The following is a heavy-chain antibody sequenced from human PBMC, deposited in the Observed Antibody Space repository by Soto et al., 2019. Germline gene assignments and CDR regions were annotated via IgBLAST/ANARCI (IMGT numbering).Heavy chain of an antibody. D-gene: IGHD3-16*01. CDR2: ISDYNGNT. CDR1: GYTFTSYG. J-gene: IGHJ4*02. V-gene: IGHV1-18*01. CDR3: ARAPKTYYDYVWGDTTEYYFDY. Sequence: QVQLVQSGAEVKKPGASVKVSCKASGYTFTSYGISWVRQAPGQALEWMGWISDYNGNTNYAQKLQGRVTMTTDTSTSTAYMELRSLRSDDTAVYYCARAPKTYYDYVWGDTTEYYFDYWGQGTLVTVSS.